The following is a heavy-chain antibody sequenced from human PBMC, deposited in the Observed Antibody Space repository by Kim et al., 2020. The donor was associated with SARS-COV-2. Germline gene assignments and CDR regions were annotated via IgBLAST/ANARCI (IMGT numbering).Heavy chain of an antibody. CDR1: RFSFSNYA. J-gene: IGHJ3*02. V-gene: IGHV3-30*04. CDR3: TRGSYFDRRDAFEI. Sequence: GGSLRLSCVASRFSFSNYAMHWVRQAPGKGLEWVAVISFDGSSEYYADSAKGRFTISRDNSKDTLYLQMNSLGAEDTAVYYCTRGSYFDRRDAFEIWGQGRMV. CDR2: ISFDGSSE. D-gene: IGHD3-22*01.